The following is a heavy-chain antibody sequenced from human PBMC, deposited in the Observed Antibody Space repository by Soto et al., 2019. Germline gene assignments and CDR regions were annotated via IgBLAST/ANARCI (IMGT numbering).Heavy chain of an antibody. CDR2: INPNSGGT. Sequence: ASVKVSCKASGYTFTGYYMHWVQQAPGQGLEWMGWINPNSGGTNYAQKFQGWVTMTRDTSISTAYMELSRLRSDDTAVYYCARAYDYVWGSYRPYYYYYGMDVWGQGTTVTVSS. CDR3: ARAYDYVWGSYRPYYYYYGMDV. CDR1: GYTFTGYY. V-gene: IGHV1-2*04. J-gene: IGHJ6*02. D-gene: IGHD3-16*02.